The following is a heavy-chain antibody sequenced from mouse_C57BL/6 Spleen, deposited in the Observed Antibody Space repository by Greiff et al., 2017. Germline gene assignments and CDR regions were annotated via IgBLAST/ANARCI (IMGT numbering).Heavy chain of an antibody. Sequence: QVQLKQSGPELVKPGASVKISCKASGYSFSSSWMNWVKQRPGKGLEWIGRIYPGDGDTNYNGKFKGKATLTAAKSSSTAYMQLSSLTSEDSAVYFCATYDYDGGYYAMDYWGQGTSVTVSS. D-gene: IGHD2-4*01. CDR1: GYSFSSSW. CDR3: ATYDYDGGYYAMDY. CDR2: IYPGDGDT. J-gene: IGHJ4*01. V-gene: IGHV1-82*01.